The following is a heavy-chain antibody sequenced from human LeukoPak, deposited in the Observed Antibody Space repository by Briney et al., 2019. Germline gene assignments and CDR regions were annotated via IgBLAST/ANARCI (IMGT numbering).Heavy chain of an antibody. CDR1: GFTFSTYN. CDR2: ISSSSRYI. V-gene: IGHV3-21*01. J-gene: IGHJ6*03. Sequence: KPGGSLRLSCAVSGFTFSTYNMNWVRQAPGKGLEWVSSISSSSRYIYYADSVKGRLTISRDNAKNSLYLQMNSLRAEDTAVYYCARYRTGTTSYYYYYYMDVWGKGTTVTISS. CDR3: ARYRTGTTSYYYYYYMDV. D-gene: IGHD1-1*01.